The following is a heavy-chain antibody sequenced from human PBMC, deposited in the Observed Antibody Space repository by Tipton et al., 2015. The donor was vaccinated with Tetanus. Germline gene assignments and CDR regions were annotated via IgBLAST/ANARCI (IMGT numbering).Heavy chain of an antibody. CDR1: GFTFSSYS. D-gene: IGHD1-26*01. Sequence: GSLRLSCAASGFTFSSYSMNWVRQAPGKGLEWVSSISSSSSYIYYADSVKGRFTISRDNAKNSLYLQMNSLRAEDTAVYYCARMPWYSGSYGGGEYWGQGTLVTVSS. J-gene: IGHJ4*02. CDR2: ISSSSSYI. CDR3: ARMPWYSGSYGGGEY. V-gene: IGHV3-21*01.